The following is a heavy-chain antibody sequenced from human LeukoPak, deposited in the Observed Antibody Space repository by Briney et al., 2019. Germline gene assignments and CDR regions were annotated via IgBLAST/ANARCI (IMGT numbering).Heavy chain of an antibody. CDR1: GGSFSGYY. V-gene: IGHV4-34*01. Sequence: SDTLSLTCAVYGGSFSGYYWSWIRQPPGKGLEWIGEINHSGSTNYNPSLKSRVTISVDTSKNQFSLNLSSVTAADTAVYYCARTRYYYNSRSYGAPYYFDYWGQGTLVTVSS. CDR2: INHSGST. J-gene: IGHJ4*02. CDR3: ARTRYYYNSRSYGAPYYFDY. D-gene: IGHD3-10*01.